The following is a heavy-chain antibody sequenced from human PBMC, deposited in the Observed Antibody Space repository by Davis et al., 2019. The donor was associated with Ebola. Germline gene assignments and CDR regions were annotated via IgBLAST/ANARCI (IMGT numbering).Heavy chain of an antibody. V-gene: IGHV3-30*04. CDR2: VSHSEREK. Sequence: GESLKISCAASGFTFSNYAMHWVRQAPGKGLEWVAVVSHSEREKFYGDSVKGRFTISRDNSENVLYLQMDSLRPDDTAIYFCARALHDEVLDYWGQGTPVTVSS. J-gene: IGHJ4*02. CDR1: GFTFSNYA. CDR3: ARALHDEVLDY. D-gene: IGHD1-1*01.